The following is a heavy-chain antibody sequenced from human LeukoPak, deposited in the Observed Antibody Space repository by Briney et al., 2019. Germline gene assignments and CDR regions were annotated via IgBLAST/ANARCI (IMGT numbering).Heavy chain of an antibody. V-gene: IGHV3-23*01. J-gene: IGHJ4*02. CDR2: ISGSGGST. Sequence: GGSLRLSCAASGFTFSSYAMSWVRQAPGRGLEWVSAISGSGGSTYYADSVKGRFTISRDNAKNSLYLQMNSLRAEDTAVYYCARDHDSLGYWGQGTLVTVSS. CDR3: ARDHDSLGY. D-gene: IGHD2-15*01. CDR1: GFTFSSYA.